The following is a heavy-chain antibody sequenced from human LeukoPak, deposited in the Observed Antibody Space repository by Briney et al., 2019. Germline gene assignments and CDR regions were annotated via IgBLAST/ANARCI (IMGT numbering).Heavy chain of an antibody. CDR3: AKGEWFGELFDYFDY. D-gene: IGHD3-10*01. CDR2: INTDGSST. CDR1: GFTFSSYW. J-gene: IGHJ4*02. Sequence: GGSLRLSCAASGFTFSSYWMHWVRQAPGKGLVWVSRINTDGSSTSYADSVKGRFTISRDNAKNTLYLQMNSLRAEDTAVYYCAKGEWFGELFDYFDYWGQGTLVTVSS. V-gene: IGHV3-74*01.